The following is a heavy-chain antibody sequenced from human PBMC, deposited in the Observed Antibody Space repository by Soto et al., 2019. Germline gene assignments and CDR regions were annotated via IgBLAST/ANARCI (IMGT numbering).Heavy chain of an antibody. Sequence: PGGSLRLSCAASGFTFSSYWMSWVRQAPGKGLEWVANIKQDGSEKYYVDSVKGRFTISRDNAKNTLYLEMNNLTGDDTAEYYCARDRGGAASYAFDIWGQGTMVTVSS. D-gene: IGHD3-10*01. CDR3: ARDRGGAASYAFDI. CDR2: IKQDGSEK. J-gene: IGHJ3*02. CDR1: GFTFSSYW. V-gene: IGHV3-7*01.